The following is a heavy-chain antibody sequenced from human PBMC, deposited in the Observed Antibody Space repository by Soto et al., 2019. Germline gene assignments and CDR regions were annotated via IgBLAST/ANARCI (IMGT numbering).Heavy chain of an antibody. CDR3: ARADYDYVWGTPYFDY. D-gene: IGHD3-16*01. Sequence: QVQLVQSGAEVKKPGSSVKVSCKASGGTFSSYAISWVRQAPGQGLEWMGGIIPIFGTANYAQKFQGRVTITADKSTSTAYMELSSLRSEDTAVYYCARADYDYVWGTPYFDYWGQGALVTVSS. CDR2: IIPIFGTA. V-gene: IGHV1-69*06. J-gene: IGHJ4*02. CDR1: GGTFSSYA.